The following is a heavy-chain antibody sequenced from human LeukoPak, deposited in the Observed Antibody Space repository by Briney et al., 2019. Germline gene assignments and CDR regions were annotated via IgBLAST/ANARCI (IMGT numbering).Heavy chain of an antibody. V-gene: IGHV1-69*13. CDR3: ARSRYDILTGYYRTFDY. D-gene: IGHD3-9*01. CDR2: IIPIFGTA. Sequence: SVKVSCKASGGTFSSYAISWVRQAPGQGLEWMGGIIPIFGTANYAQKFQGRVTITADESTSTAYMELSSLRSEDTAVYYCARSRYDILTGYYRTFDYWGQGTLVTVSS. J-gene: IGHJ4*02. CDR1: GGTFSSYA.